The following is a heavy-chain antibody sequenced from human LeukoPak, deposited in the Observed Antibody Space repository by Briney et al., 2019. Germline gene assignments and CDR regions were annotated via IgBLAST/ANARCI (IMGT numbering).Heavy chain of an antibody. D-gene: IGHD6-19*01. CDR1: GFTFSTYW. V-gene: IGHV3-66*01. J-gene: IGHJ4*02. CDR3: ARGAPYSSGWSSFDY. Sequence: GGSLRLSCATSGFTFSTYWMTWVRQAPGKGLEWVSVIYSGGSTYYADSVKGRFTISRDNSKNTLYLQMNSLRAEDTAVYYCARGAPYSSGWSSFDYWGQGTLVTVSS. CDR2: IYSGGST.